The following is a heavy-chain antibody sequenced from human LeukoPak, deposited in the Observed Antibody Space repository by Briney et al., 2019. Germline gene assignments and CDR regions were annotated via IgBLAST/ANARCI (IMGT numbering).Heavy chain of an antibody. CDR1: GGSVRTSDSY. J-gene: IGHJ4*02. Sequence: SETLSLTCTVSGGSVRTSDSYWVWVRQPPGKGLEWIGSIYYGGDTYHNPSLKSRVIISKDTSKNQFSLMLTSVTAADTAVYYCARGVWAAAGPLDYWGQGTLVTVSS. CDR2: IYYGGDT. D-gene: IGHD6-13*01. V-gene: IGHV4-39*01. CDR3: ARGVWAAAGPLDY.